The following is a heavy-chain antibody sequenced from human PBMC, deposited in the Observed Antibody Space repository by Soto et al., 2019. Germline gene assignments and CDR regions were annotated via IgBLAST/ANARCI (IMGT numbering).Heavy chain of an antibody. D-gene: IGHD3-3*01. V-gene: IGHV1-3*01. CDR2: INAGNGNT. CDR3: ARGHDFWSGLYYMDV. J-gene: IGHJ6*03. Sequence: PVASVKVSCKASGYTFTSYAMHWVRQAPGQRLEWMGWINAGNGNTKYSQKFQGRVTITRDTSASTAYMELCSLRSEDTAVYYCARGHDFWSGLYYMDVWGKGTTVTVSS. CDR1: GYTFTSYA.